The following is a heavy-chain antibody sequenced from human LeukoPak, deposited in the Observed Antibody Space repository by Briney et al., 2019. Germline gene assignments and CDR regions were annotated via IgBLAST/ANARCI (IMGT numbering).Heavy chain of an antibody. J-gene: IGHJ3*02. V-gene: IGHV3-64*01. CDR3: ARENYDIIGAFDI. D-gene: IGHD3-9*01. CDR1: GFTFSSYA. CDR2: ISSNGGST. Sequence: GGSLRLSCAASGFTFSSYAMHWVRQAPGKGLEYVSAISSNGGSTYYANSVKGRFTLTRDNYKNTLYLQMGSLRAEDMAVYYCARENYDIIGAFDIWGQGTMVTVSS.